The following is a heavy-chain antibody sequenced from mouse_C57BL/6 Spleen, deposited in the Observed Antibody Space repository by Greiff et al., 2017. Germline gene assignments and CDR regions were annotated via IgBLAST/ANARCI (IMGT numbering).Heavy chain of an antibody. CDR2: INPSGSET. CDR1: GYTFTSYW. V-gene: IGHV1-52*01. CDR3: ARKTGTVLWYY. J-gene: IGHJ2*01. D-gene: IGHD4-1*01. Sequence: QVQLQQPGAELVRPGSSVKLSCKASGYTFTSYWMHWVKQRPIQGLEWIGNINPSGSETHYNQMIKDKATLTVDKSSSTAYMQLSSLTSEDSAVYYCARKTGTVLWYYWGQGTTLTVSS.